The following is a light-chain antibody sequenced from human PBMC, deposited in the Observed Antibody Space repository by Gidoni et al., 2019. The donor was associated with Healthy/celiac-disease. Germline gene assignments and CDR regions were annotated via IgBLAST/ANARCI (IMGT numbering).Light chain of an antibody. J-gene: IGKJ3*01. V-gene: IGKV1-33*01. CDR3: QQYGNLPFT. Sequence: DIQMTQSPSSLSSSVGDRVTIPCQASQDIRNYLNWYQQKPGKAPKLLIYDASNLETGVPSRFSGSGAGTDFTFTSSSLQPEDIATYYCQQYGNLPFTFGPGTKVDIK. CDR1: QDIRNY. CDR2: DAS.